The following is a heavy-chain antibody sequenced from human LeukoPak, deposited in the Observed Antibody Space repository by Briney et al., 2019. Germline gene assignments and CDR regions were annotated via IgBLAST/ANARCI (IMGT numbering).Heavy chain of an antibody. D-gene: IGHD1-1*01. CDR3: AREGTAGTNLNWFDP. CDR2: ISYSGST. J-gene: IGHJ5*02. V-gene: IGHV4-59*01. CDR1: GGSISSYY. Sequence: NPSETLSLTCTVSGGSISSYYWSWIRQPPGKGLEWIGYISYSGSTNFNPSLKSRATISVDTSKNQFSLKLSSVTAADTAVYYCAREGTAGTNLNWFDPWGQGTLVTVSS.